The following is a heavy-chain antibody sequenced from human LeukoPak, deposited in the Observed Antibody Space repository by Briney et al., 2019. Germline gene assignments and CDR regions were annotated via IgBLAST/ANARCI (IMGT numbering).Heavy chain of an antibody. D-gene: IGHD5-18*01. Sequence: PSRTLSLTCTVSGGSISSGGYSWSWIRQHPGKGLEWIGYIYYSGSTYYNPSLKSRVTISVDTSKNQFSLKLSSVTAADTAVYYCARHRGYSYGPKKSKFDYWGQGTLVTVSS. CDR2: IYYSGST. V-gene: IGHV4-31*03. CDR1: GGSISSGGYS. CDR3: ARHRGYSYGPKKSKFDY. J-gene: IGHJ4*02.